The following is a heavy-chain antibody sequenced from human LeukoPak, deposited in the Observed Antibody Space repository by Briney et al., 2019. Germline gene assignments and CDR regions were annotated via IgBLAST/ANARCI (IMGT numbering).Heavy chain of an antibody. CDR3: ARDKPDIAAPDV. CDR1: GFTFNIYP. Sequence: GGSLRLSCVASGFTFNIYPMTWVRQSPEKGLEWVSSIVTGTGIYYADSVKGRFTISIDNAKNSLYLQMNSLRAEDTGVYYCARDKPDIAAPDVWGKGTTVTVSS. J-gene: IGHJ6*04. D-gene: IGHD6-13*01. CDR2: IVTGTGI. V-gene: IGHV3-21*01.